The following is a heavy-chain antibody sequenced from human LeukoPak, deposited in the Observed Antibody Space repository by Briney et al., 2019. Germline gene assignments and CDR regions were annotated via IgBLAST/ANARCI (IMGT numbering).Heavy chain of an antibody. J-gene: IGHJ4*02. CDR2: ISNNGRNK. Sequence: PGGSLRLSCVASGFTFSTYAIHWVRQAPGKGLEWVAFISNNGRNKDYADSVKGRFTISRDNSKNTLYLQVTGLTPDDTAVYYCTRDLTGHYSIDYWGQGTLVTVSS. CDR1: GFTFSTYA. D-gene: IGHD3-22*01. V-gene: IGHV3-30*04. CDR3: TRDLTGHYSIDY.